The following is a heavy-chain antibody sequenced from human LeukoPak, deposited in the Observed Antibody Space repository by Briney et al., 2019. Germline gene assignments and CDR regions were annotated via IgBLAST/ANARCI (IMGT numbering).Heavy chain of an antibody. J-gene: IGHJ4*02. CDR3: ARRDSGSYAFDY. V-gene: IGHV4-39*07. D-gene: IGHD1-26*01. Sequence: SETLSLTCTVSGGSISSSSYYWGWIRQPPGKGLEWIGSIYYSGSTYYNPSLKSRVTISVDTSKNQFSLKLSSVAAADTAVYYCARRDSGSYAFDYWGQGTLVTVSS. CDR1: GGSISSSSYY. CDR2: IYYSGST.